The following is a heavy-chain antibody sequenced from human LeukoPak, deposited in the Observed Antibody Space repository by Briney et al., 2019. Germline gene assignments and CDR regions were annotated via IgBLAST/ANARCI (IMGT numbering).Heavy chain of an antibody. D-gene: IGHD3-10*01. CDR2: ISSSGSTI. CDR1: GFTFSDYY. V-gene: IGHV3-11*04. J-gene: IGHJ4*02. CDR3: ARVVVTMVRGVPYYFDY. Sequence: GGSLRLSCAASGFTFSDYYMSWIRQAPGKGLEWASYISSSGSTIYYADSVKGRFTISRDNAKSSLYLQMNSLRAEDTAVYYCARVVVTMVRGVPYYFDYWGQGTLVTVSS.